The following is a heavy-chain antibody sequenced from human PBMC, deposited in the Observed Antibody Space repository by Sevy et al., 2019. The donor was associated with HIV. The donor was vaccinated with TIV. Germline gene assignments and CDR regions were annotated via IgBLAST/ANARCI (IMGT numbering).Heavy chain of an antibody. J-gene: IGHJ4*02. CDR2: IIPRLGLA. Sequence: ASVKVSCKASGGSLSNYGMNWVRQAPGQGLEWMGGIIPRLGLANYGQQFQGRFTITADESTRTMYMEVKSLKSEDTGVYYCASARPCGGDCYFFDSWGQGTLVTVSS. V-gene: IGHV1-69*10. CDR1: GGSLSNYG. CDR3: ASARPCGGDCYFFDS. D-gene: IGHD2-21*02.